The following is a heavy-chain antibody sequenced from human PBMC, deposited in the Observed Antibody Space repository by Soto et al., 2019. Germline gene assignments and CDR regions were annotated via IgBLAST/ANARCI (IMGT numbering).Heavy chain of an antibody. V-gene: IGHV1-18*01. Sequence: QVQLVQSGGEVEKPGASVKVSCKASGYTFTDYALGWVRQAPGQGLEWMGWISCYNGNRYYAQNFQGRITLTTDTSTTTVYLDLRSLRPDDTAVYYCARVFTLDIVALGTTRVGYHGLDVWGQGTTVTVSS. D-gene: IGHD5-12*01. CDR2: ISCYNGNR. J-gene: IGHJ6*02. CDR3: ARVFTLDIVALGTTRVGYHGLDV. CDR1: GYTFTDYA.